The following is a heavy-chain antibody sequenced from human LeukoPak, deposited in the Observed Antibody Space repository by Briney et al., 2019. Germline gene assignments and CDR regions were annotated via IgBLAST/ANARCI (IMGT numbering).Heavy chain of an antibody. Sequence: GGSLRLSCAASGFTVSSNNMSWVRHAPGKGLEWVSAIYSGGNTYYTDSVKGRFTISRDNSKNTLYLQTNSLRAEDTAVYYCARDVYRSYGMDVWGQGTTVTVSS. D-gene: IGHD1-14*01. CDR1: GFTVSSNN. V-gene: IGHV3-53*01. J-gene: IGHJ6*02. CDR3: ARDVYRSYGMDV. CDR2: IYSGGNT.